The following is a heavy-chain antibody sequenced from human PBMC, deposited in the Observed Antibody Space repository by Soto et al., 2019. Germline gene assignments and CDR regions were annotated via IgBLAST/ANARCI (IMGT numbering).Heavy chain of an antibody. J-gene: IGHJ4*02. V-gene: IGHV1-2*02. Sequence: KLSRKSFGYTISVYYMHRLRLEPGQGLEWMGWINPKSGGTMYPQKFQGRVTMTWDTSISTAYMALTRLRSDDTAVYYCARDLAKGGWSAGFGYWGQGTLGTGSS. CDR1: GYTISVYY. D-gene: IGHD3-3*01. CDR3: ARDLAKGGWSAGFGY. CDR2: INPKSGGT.